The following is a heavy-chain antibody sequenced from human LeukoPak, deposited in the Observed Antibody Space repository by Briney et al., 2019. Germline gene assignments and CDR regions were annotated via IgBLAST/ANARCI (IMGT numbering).Heavy chain of an antibody. CDR3: ARVATGSSSLGNFDY. CDR1: SGSISSGDYY. V-gene: IGHV4-30-4*01. D-gene: IGHD2-2*01. CDR2: IHYSGST. Sequence: SVTLSLTCTVSSGSISSGDYYWSWIRQPPGKGLEWIGYIHYSGSTYYNPSLESRVTISVDTSKNQFSLKLSSVTAADTAVYYCARVATGSSSLGNFDYWGQGTLVTVSS. J-gene: IGHJ4*02.